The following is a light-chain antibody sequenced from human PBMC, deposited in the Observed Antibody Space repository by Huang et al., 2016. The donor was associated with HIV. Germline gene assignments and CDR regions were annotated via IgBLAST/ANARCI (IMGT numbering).Light chain of an antibody. CDR3: QQYNNWPPLIT. CDR2: GAY. J-gene: IGKJ5*01. V-gene: IGKV3-15*01. CDR1: QSVSSN. Sequence: EIVMTQSPATLSVSPGERATHSCRASQSVSSNLAWYQQNPGQAPRPLIYGAYTRAPGMPARFSGSGSGTEFALTISSLQSEDFAVYYCQQYNNWPPLITVGQGTRLEIK.